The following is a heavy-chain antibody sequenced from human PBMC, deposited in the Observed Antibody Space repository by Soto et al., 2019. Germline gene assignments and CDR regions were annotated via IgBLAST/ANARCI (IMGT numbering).Heavy chain of an antibody. D-gene: IGHD6-6*01. CDR1: GGSIISHY. CDR2: IYSSGST. CDR3: AREWVEHLVRKGCFDP. V-gene: IGHV4-4*07. J-gene: IGHJ5*02. Sequence: PSETLSLTCTVSGGSIISHYWSLIRHPSGKGLEWIVRIYSSGSTNYNPSLKSRVTMSVDTSKNQFSLKLSSVTAADTAVYYCAREWVEHLVRKGCFDPWGQGALVTVSS.